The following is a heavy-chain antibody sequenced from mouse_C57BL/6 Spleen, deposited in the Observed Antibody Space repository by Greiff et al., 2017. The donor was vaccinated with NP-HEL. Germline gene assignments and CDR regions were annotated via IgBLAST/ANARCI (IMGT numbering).Heavy chain of an antibody. CDR2: IYPGDGDT. CDR1: GYAFSSSW. D-gene: IGHD2-2*01. CDR3: ASSGDGYDPAWLAH. V-gene: IGHV1-82*01. Sequence: VQLQQSGPELVKPGASVKISCKASGYAFSSSWMNWVKQRPGKGLEWIGRIYPGDGDTNYNGKFKGKAPLTADKSSSTAYMQRSSLTSEDSAVYFWASSGDGYDPAWLAHWSQGTLVTVSA. J-gene: IGHJ3*01.